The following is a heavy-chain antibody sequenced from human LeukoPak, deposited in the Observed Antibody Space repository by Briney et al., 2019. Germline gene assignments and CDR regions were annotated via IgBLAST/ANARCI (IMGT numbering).Heavy chain of an antibody. D-gene: IGHD4-11*01. CDR1: GFTFSDHW. CDR2: ISSDGSST. J-gene: IGHJ6*02. V-gene: IGHV3-74*01. CDR3: ARSSGRWTYSNFLENYYGMDV. Sequence: PGGSLRLSCAASGFTFSDHWMHCVRQAPGKGLVWVSRISSDGSSTSYADSVKGRFTISRDNAKNTLYLQMNSLRAEDTAVFYCARSSGRWTYSNFLENYYGMDVWGQGTRVTVSS.